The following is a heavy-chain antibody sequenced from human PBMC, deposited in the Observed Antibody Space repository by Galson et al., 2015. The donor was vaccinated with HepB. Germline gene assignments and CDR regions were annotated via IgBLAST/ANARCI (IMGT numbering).Heavy chain of an antibody. D-gene: IGHD2-2*01. CDR2: ISGSGGST. J-gene: IGHJ6*02. CDR3: AKGGPKYCSSTSCPRMDV. V-gene: IGHV3-23*01. Sequence: VRQAPGKGLEWVSAISGSGGSTYYADSVKGRFTISRDNSKNTLYLQMNSLRAEDTAVYYCAKGGPKYCSSTSCPRMDVWGQGTTVAVSS.